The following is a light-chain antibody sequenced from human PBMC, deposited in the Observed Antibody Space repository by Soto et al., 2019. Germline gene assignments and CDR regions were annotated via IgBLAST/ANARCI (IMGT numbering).Light chain of an antibody. CDR3: NSYTSSSTYV. V-gene: IGLV2-14*03. CDR1: SSDVGGFNY. CDR2: DVT. Sequence: QSALTQPASVSGSPGQSITISCTGTSSDVGGFNYVSWYQQHPGKAPKLMIYDVTNRPSGVSYRFSGSKSDNTASLTISGLHAEDEGDYYCNSYTSSSTYVFGTGTKVTVL. J-gene: IGLJ1*01.